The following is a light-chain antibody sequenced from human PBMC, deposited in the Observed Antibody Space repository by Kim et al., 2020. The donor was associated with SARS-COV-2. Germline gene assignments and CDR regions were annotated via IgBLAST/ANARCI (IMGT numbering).Light chain of an antibody. V-gene: IGKV1-5*03. Sequence: ESVGDRVTFSCRASQNIHIWLAWFQQKPGKAPRVLMYKASTLESGVPSRFSGTGSGTEFTLTISSLQPDDSATYYCQQYDVDPETFGQGTKVDIK. J-gene: IGKJ1*01. CDR1: QNIHIW. CDR2: KAS. CDR3: QQYDVDPET.